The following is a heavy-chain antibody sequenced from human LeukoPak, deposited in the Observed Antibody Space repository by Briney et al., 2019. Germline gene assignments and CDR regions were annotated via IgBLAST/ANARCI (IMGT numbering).Heavy chain of an antibody. D-gene: IGHD6-13*01. CDR3: AKDSEIAAAGSYWYFDL. Sequence: GRSLILSCAASGFTFRSYDMHWVRQAPGKGLQWVAVISYDGSNKYHTDSVKGRFTISRDNSKNTLYLQMNSLRAEDTAVYYCAKDSEIAAAGSYWYFDLWGRGTLVTVSS. J-gene: IGHJ2*01. CDR2: ISYDGSNK. CDR1: GFTFRSYD. V-gene: IGHV3-30*18.